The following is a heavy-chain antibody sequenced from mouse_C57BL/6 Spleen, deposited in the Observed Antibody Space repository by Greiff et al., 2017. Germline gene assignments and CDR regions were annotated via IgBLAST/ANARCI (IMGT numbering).Heavy chain of an antibody. CDR3: AREELDYYGSSYYSDY. V-gene: IGHV1-52*01. Sequence: QVQLQQPGAELVRPGSSVKLSCKASGYTFTSYWMHWVKQRPIQGLEWIGNIDPSDSETHYNQKFKDKATLTVDKSSSTAYMQLSSLTSEDSAVYYCAREELDYYGSSYYSDYWGQGTTLTVSS. J-gene: IGHJ2*01. CDR2: IDPSDSET. CDR1: GYTFTSYW. D-gene: IGHD1-1*01.